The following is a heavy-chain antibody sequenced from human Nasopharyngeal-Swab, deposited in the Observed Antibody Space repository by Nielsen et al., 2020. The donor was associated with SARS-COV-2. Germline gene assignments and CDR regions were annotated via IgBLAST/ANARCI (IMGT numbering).Heavy chain of an antibody. CDR3: TYSSSWYFYGMDV. Sequence: SETLSLTCTVSGYSISSGYYWGWIRQPPGKGLEWIGNIYHSGSTYYNPSLKSRVTISVDTSKNQFSLKLSSVTAADTAVYYCTYSSSWYFYGMDVWGQGTTVTVSS. J-gene: IGHJ6*02. CDR2: IYHSGST. CDR1: GYSISSGYY. V-gene: IGHV4-38-2*02. D-gene: IGHD6-13*01.